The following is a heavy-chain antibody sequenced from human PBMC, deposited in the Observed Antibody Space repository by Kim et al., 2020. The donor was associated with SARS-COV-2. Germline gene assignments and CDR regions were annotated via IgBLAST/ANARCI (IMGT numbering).Heavy chain of an antibody. Sequence: GGSLRLSCTGSGFTFGDYAMSWVRQAPGKGLEWICFIRTKAYGGTTEYAASVKGRFTISRDDSKSIAYLQMNSLKTEDTAVYYCTREEGFKDYYYGMDVWGQGTSVTVSS. V-gene: IGHV3-49*04. CDR3: TREEGFKDYYYGMDV. CDR1: GFTFGDYA. J-gene: IGHJ6*02. CDR2: IRTKAYGGTT.